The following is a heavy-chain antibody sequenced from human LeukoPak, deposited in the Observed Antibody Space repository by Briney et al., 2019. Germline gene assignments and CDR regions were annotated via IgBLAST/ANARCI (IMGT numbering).Heavy chain of an antibody. V-gene: IGHV3-23*01. CDR1: GFTFSSYG. CDR3: AKDYYDILTGYYGLAYFQH. Sequence: PGGSLRLSCAASGFTFSSYGMSWVRQAPGKGLEWVSVISGSGGSTYYADSVKGRFTISRDNSKNTLYLQMNSLRAEDTAVYYCAKDYYDILTGYYGLAYFQHWGQGTLVTVSS. CDR2: ISGSGGST. D-gene: IGHD3-9*01. J-gene: IGHJ1*01.